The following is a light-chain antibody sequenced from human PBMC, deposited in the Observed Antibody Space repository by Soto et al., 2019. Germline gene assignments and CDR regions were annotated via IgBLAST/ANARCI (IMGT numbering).Light chain of an antibody. Sequence: DNVLTQSPGTLSLSPGERATLSCRASQSVTSNFLAWYQQKPGQAPRLLIYGASTRAAGVPDRFSGSGSGTDFTLTITGLEPEDFAVYYCQQYGRSPLLYTFGQGTKL. CDR2: GAS. CDR3: QQYGRSPLLYT. V-gene: IGKV3-20*01. CDR1: QSVTSNF. J-gene: IGKJ2*01.